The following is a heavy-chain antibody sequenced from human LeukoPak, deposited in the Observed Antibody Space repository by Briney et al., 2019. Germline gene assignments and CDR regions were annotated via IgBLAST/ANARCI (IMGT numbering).Heavy chain of an antibody. V-gene: IGHV3-64D*09. Sequence: GGSRRLSCSASGFTFSSYAMHWVRQAPGKGLEYGSVISSRGESTYYTDSVKGRFTISRDNSKNTLYLQMSSLRPEDAAVYYCVKDGMAVAGTAPLDYWGQGTLVTVSS. CDR2: ISSRGEST. CDR3: VKDGMAVAGTAPLDY. CDR1: GFTFSSYA. D-gene: IGHD6-19*01. J-gene: IGHJ4*02.